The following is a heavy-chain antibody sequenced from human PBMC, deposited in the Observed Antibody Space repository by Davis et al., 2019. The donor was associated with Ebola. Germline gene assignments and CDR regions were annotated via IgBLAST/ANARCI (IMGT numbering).Heavy chain of an antibody. J-gene: IGHJ4*02. D-gene: IGHD3-3*02. CDR3: TTVKTLASRLVDFDS. CDR2: IYSGGST. Sequence: GESLKISCTASEFTVSTKYMSWVRQAPGKGLEWLSIIYSGGSTYYGDSVKGRFIISRDNSRNTLFLQLSSLRAEDTAVYYCTTVKTLASRLVDFDSWGQGTVVTVSS. V-gene: IGHV3-66*01. CDR1: EFTVSTKY.